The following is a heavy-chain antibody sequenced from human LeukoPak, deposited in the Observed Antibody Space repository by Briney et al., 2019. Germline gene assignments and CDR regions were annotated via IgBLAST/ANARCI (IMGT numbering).Heavy chain of an antibody. D-gene: IGHD2/OR15-2a*01. J-gene: IGHJ4*02. CDR3: ARDLSGRSPCDY. CDR2: IYYSGST. V-gene: IGHV4-30-4*07. CDR1: GGSISSGGYS. Sequence: SETLSLTCTVSGGSISSGGYSWSWIRQPPGKGLEWIGYIYYSGSTYYNPSLKSRVTISVDTSKNQFSLKLSSVTAADTAVYYCARDLSGRSPCDYWGQGTLVTVSS.